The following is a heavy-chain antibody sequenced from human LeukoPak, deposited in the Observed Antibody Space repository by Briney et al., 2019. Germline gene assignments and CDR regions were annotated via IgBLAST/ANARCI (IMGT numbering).Heavy chain of an antibody. CDR3: ARPFWIQLWSGFDY. D-gene: IGHD5-18*01. CDR1: GFTFSSDW. J-gene: IGHJ4*02. Sequence: PGGSLRLYCAGSGFTFSSDWMSWVRQAPGKGLEWVANIKQDGSEKYYADSVKGRFTISRDNAKKPLYLQMNSLRAEDTAVYYCARPFWIQLWSGFDYWGQGTLVTVSS. V-gene: IGHV3-7*01. CDR2: IKQDGSEK.